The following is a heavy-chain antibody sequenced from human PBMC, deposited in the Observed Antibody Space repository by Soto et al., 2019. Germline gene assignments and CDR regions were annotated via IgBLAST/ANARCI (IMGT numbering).Heavy chain of an antibody. CDR3: ARVLGCSGGSCYSVSGYYYYGMDV. CDR1: GYTFTSYY. D-gene: IGHD2-15*01. V-gene: IGHV1-46*01. Sequence: ASVKVSCKASGYTFTSYYMHWVRQAPGQGLEWMGIINPSGGSTSYAQKFQGRVTMTRDTSTSTVYMEPSSLRSEDTAVYYCARVLGCSGGSCYSVSGYYYYGMDVWGQGTTVTVSS. J-gene: IGHJ6*02. CDR2: INPSGGST.